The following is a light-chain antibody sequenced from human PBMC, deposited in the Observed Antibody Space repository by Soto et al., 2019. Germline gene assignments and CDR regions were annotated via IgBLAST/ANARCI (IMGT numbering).Light chain of an antibody. J-gene: IGKJ4*01. V-gene: IGKV1-5*03. CDR1: QHISSW. Sequence: DIQMTQSPSTLSASVGDRVTVTCRASQHISSWLAWYQQKPGKAPNLLIYKASSLESGVPSRFSGSGSGTEFTLTISSLQPDDFATDYGQQYNSYPLTFGGGTKIEI. CDR2: KAS. CDR3: QQYNSYPLT.